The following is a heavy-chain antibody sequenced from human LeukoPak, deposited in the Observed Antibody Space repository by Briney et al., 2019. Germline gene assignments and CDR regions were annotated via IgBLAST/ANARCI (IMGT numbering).Heavy chain of an antibody. CDR2: IYYSGST. J-gene: IGHJ6*03. V-gene: IGHV4-61*01. Sequence: SETLSLTCTVSGYSISSGYYWGWIRQPPGKGLEWIGYIYYSGSTNYNPSLKSRVTISVDTSKNQFSLKLSSVTAADTAVYYCARSVEGYCSGGSCYSYYYYMDVWGKGTTVTVSS. CDR3: ARSVEGYCSGGSCYSYYYYMDV. D-gene: IGHD2-15*01. CDR1: GYSISSGYY.